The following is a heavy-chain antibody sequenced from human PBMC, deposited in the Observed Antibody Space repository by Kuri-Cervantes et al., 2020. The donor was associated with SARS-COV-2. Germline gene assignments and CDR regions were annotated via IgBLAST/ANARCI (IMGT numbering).Heavy chain of an antibody. D-gene: IGHD2-2*01. V-gene: IGHV3-21*06. CDR1: ALPFSTYS. J-gene: IGHJ4*02. CDR3: ASDCSTTSCYPY. CDR2: ITHSSSYI. Sequence: LSLTCAASALPFSTYSMHWVRQAPGKGLEWVSYITHSSSYIYYADSVKGRFTISRDNAKNSLYLQMNSLRVEDTAVYYCASDCSTTSCYPYWGQGTLVTVSS.